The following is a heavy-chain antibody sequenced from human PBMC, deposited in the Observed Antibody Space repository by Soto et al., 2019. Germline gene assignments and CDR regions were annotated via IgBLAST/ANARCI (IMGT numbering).Heavy chain of an antibody. CDR2: IYYSGST. V-gene: IGHV4-30-4*01. D-gene: IGHD3-22*01. CDR1: GGSISSGDYY. CDR3: ARDGPHDSSVEN. Sequence: SETLSLTCTVSGGSISSGDYYWSWIRQPPGKGLEWIGYIYYSGSTYYNPSLKSRVTISVDTSKNQFSLKLSSVTAAGTAVYYWARDGPHDSSVENWGQGTLVTVSS. J-gene: IGHJ4*02.